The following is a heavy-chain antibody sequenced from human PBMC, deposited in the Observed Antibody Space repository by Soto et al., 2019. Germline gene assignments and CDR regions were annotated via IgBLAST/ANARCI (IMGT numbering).Heavy chain of an antibody. CDR3: ARDGNTAHYYYYGMDV. Sequence: QVQLQESGPGLVKPSETLSLTCTVSGGSVSSGSYYWSWIRQPPGKGLEWIGYIYYSGSTNYNPSLKSRVTISXXTXKXXFSLTLSSVTAADTAVYYCARDGNTAHYYYYGMDVWGQGTTVTVSS. D-gene: IGHD5-18*01. CDR1: GGSVSSGSYY. V-gene: IGHV4-61*01. CDR2: IYYSGST. J-gene: IGHJ6*02.